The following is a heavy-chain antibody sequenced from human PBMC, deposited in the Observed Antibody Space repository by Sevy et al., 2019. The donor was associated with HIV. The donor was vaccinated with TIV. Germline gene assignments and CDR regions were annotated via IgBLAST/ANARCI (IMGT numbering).Heavy chain of an antibody. J-gene: IGHJ3*02. Sequence: GGSLRLSCAASGFTFSSYSMNWVRQAPGKGLEWVSSISSSSSYIYYADSVKGRFTISRDNAKNSQYLQMNSLRAEDTAVYYCARDRGSRGDRAFDIWGQGTMVTVSS. CDR1: GFTFSSYS. V-gene: IGHV3-21*01. D-gene: IGHD2-15*01. CDR2: ISSSSSYI. CDR3: ARDRGSRGDRAFDI.